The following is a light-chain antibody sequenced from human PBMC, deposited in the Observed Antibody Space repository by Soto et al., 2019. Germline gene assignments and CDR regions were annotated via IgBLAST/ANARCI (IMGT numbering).Light chain of an antibody. V-gene: IGKV3-20*01. CDR2: GTF. J-gene: IGKJ4*01. CDR3: QQYGSSPLT. Sequence: IVLSQSPRALSLSQGERATLSCRASQSVSSSYLAWFQQIPGQAPRLLIHGTFSRATGIPDRFSGSGSGADFTLTISRLEPEDFAVYYCQQYGSSPLTFGGGSKVDI. CDR1: QSVSSSY.